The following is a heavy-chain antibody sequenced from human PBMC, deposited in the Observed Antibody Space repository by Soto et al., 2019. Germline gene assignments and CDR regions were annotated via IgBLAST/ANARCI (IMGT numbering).Heavy chain of an antibody. CDR3: ARGFAYCSSTSCWNYYYYYGMDV. J-gene: IGHJ6*02. D-gene: IGHD2-2*01. V-gene: IGHV4-34*01. Sequence: SETLSLTCAVYGGSFSGYYWSWIRQPPGKGLEWIGEINHSGSTNYNPSLKSRVTISVDTSKNQFSLKLSSVTAEDTAVYYCARGFAYCSSTSCWNYYYYYGMDVWGQGTTVTVSS. CDR2: INHSGST. CDR1: GGSFSGYY.